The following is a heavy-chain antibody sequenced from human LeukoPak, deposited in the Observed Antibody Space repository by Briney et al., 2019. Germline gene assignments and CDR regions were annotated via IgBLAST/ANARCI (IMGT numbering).Heavy chain of an antibody. D-gene: IGHD3-22*01. J-gene: IGHJ6*02. Sequence: ASVKVSCKASGYTFTSYGISWVRQAPGQGLEWMGWISAYNGNTNYAQKLQGRVTMTTDTSTSTAHMELRSLRSDDTAVYYCARGPYSNYYDSSGDYYYGMDVWGQGTTVTVSS. V-gene: IGHV1-18*01. CDR2: ISAYNGNT. CDR1: GYTFTSYG. CDR3: ARGPYSNYYDSSGDYYYGMDV.